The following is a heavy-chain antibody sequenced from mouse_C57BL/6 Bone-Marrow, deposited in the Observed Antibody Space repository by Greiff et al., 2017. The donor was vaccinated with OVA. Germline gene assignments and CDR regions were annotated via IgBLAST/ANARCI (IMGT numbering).Heavy chain of an antibody. CDR3: ARPGYCDGDWFAY. V-gene: IGHV1-47*01. J-gene: IGHJ3*01. CDR2: FHPYNDDT. CDR1: GYTFTTYP. Sequence: QVQLKESGAELVKPGASVKMSCKASGYTFTTYPIEWMKQNHGKSLEWIGNFHPYNDDTKYNEKFKGKATLTVDKSSRTVYLKLSRLTSDDSAVYYCARPGYCDGDWFAYWGQGTLVTVSA.